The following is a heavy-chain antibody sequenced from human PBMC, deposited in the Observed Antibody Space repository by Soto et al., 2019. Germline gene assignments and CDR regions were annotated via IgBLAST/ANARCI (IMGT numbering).Heavy chain of an antibody. Sequence: EVQLLESGGGLVQPGGSLRLSCAASGFTFSSYAMSWVRQAPGKGLEWVSAISGSGGSTYYADSVKGRFTISRDNSKNTLYLQMNSLSADDTAVYYCAKADPDYYDSSGFFDPWVQGTLVTVSS. J-gene: IGHJ5*02. CDR1: GFTFSSYA. CDR2: ISGSGGST. CDR3: AKADPDYYDSSGFFDP. V-gene: IGHV3-23*01. D-gene: IGHD3-22*01.